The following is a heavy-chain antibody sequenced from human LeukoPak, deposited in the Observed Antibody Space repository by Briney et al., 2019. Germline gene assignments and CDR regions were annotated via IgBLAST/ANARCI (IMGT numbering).Heavy chain of an antibody. Sequence: SETLSLTCTVSGGSISSYYWSWIRQPPGKGLEWIGYIYYSGSTNYNPSLKSRVTISVDTSKNQFSLKLSSVTAADTAVYYCASNVRGKRDYWGQGTLVTVSS. D-gene: IGHD3-10*01. CDR1: GGSISSYY. V-gene: IGHV4-59*01. CDR2: IYYSGST. CDR3: ASNVRGKRDY. J-gene: IGHJ4*02.